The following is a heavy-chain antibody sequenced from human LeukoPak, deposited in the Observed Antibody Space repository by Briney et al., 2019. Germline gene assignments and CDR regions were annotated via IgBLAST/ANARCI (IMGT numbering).Heavy chain of an antibody. CDR3: AREVDYSPPDQFEWFDP. CDR2: IYTSGST. V-gene: IGHV4-61*02. D-gene: IGHD2-15*01. J-gene: IGHJ5*02. CDR1: GGSISSGSYY. Sequence: PSETLSLACTVSGGSISSGSYYWSWIRQPAGKGLEWIGRIYTSGSTNYNPSLKSRVTISVDTPKNQFSLKLSSVTAADTAVYYCAREVDYSPPDQFEWFDPWGQGTLVTVSS.